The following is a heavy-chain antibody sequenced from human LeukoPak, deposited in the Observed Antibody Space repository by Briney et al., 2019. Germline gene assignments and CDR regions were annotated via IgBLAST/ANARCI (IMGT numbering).Heavy chain of an antibody. CDR2: INPNSGGT. V-gene: IGHV1-2*02. CDR1: GYTFTGYY. Sequence: ASVKVSCKASGYTFTGYYMHWVRQAPGQGLEWMGWINPNSGGTNYAQKFQGRVTMTRDTSISTAYMELSRLRSDDTAVYYCARDFPGHSSGWYGPVDYWGQGTLVTVSS. D-gene: IGHD6-19*01. CDR3: ARDFPGHSSGWYGPVDY. J-gene: IGHJ4*02.